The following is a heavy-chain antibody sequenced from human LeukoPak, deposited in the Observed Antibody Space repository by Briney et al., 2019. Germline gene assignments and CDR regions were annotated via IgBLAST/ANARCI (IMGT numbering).Heavy chain of an antibody. Sequence: SETLSLTCTVSGDSISNSRYSWGWIRQPPGKGLEWIGTTSYSGSAYYNPSLKSRVTMPVDTSKNQFSLKLSSVTAADTAVYYCARLRGSYGEDAFDIWGQGTVVTVSS. J-gene: IGHJ3*02. CDR3: ARLRGSYGEDAFDI. D-gene: IGHD1-26*01. V-gene: IGHV4-39*01. CDR1: GDSISNSRYS. CDR2: TSYSGSA.